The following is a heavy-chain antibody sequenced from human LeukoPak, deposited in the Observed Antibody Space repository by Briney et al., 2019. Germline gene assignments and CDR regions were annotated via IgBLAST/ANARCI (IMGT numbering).Heavy chain of an antibody. CDR3: ARYNWNYRDSNWFDP. D-gene: IGHD1-7*01. CDR1: GGSISSYY. Sequence: SETLSLTCTVSGGSISSYYWSWIRQPPGKGLEWIGYIYYSGSTNYNPSLKSRVTISVDTSKNQFSLKLSSVTAADTAVYYCARYNWNYRDSNWFDPWAREPWSPSPQ. J-gene: IGHJ5*02. V-gene: IGHV4-59*01. CDR2: IYYSGST.